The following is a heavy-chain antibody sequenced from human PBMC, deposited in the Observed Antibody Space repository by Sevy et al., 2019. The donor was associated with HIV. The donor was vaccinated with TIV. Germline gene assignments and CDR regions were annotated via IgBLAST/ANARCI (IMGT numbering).Heavy chain of an antibody. Sequence: GGSLRLSCAASGFTFEDYALHWVRQVPGKGLEWVSGSSWNSGRIGYAESVKGRFTISRDNAKNSLYLQMNSLRAEDTAVYYCAKDSYYDCSCYFDAWDQGTLVTVSS. J-gene: IGHJ4*02. V-gene: IGHV3-9*01. CDR3: AKDSYYDCSCYFDA. CDR2: SSWNSGRI. CDR1: GFTFEDYA. D-gene: IGHD3-22*01.